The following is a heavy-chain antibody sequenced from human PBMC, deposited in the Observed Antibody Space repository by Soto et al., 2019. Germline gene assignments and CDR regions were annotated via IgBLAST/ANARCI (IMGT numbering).Heavy chain of an antibody. Sequence: PSETLSLTCTVSRGSFSGPYWSWIRQPPGRGLEWIGYIFYSGDTNYNPSLKSRVTMSVDTSKNQFSLKLNSMTAADTAVYYCARDHGGVRYCSGGNCYGLFDYWGQGTLVTVSS. D-gene: IGHD2-15*01. CDR2: IFYSGDT. CDR1: RGSFSGPY. J-gene: IGHJ4*02. CDR3: ARDHGGVRYCSGGNCYGLFDY. V-gene: IGHV4-59*11.